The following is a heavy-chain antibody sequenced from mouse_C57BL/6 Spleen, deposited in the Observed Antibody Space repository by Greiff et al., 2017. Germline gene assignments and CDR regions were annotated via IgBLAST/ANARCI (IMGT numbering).Heavy chain of an antibody. J-gene: IGHJ4*01. CDR2: IYPGDGDT. CDR3: ARSYSNYFYAMDY. D-gene: IGHD2-5*01. V-gene: IGHV1-82*01. Sequence: QVQLKESGPELVKPGASVKISCKASGYAFSSSWMNWVKQRPGKGLEWIGRIYPGDGDTNYNGKFKGKATLTADKSSSTAYMQLSSLTSEDSAVXFCARSYSNYFYAMDYWGQGTSVTVSS. CDR1: GYAFSSSW.